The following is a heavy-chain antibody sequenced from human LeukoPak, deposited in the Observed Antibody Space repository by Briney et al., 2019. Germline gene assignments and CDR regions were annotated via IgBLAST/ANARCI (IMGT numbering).Heavy chain of an antibody. CDR1: GGLISSNSAY. D-gene: IGHD5-18*01. CDR3: ARVGYVDTAIIDY. Sequence: SETLSLTCPVSGGLISSNSAYWSWIRQPPGKALEWIGNIYYSGTTYYNPSLQSRVTMSVDTSNNQFSLKLSSVTAADTAVYYCARVGYVDTAIIDYWGQGTLVTVSS. V-gene: IGHV4-39*07. CDR2: IYYSGTT. J-gene: IGHJ4*02.